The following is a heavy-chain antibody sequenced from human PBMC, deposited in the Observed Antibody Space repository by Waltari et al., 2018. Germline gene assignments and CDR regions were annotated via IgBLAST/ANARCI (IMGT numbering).Heavy chain of an antibody. CDR1: GGSISSYY. CDR2: IYYSGST. CDR3: ARGTVSGTFDY. D-gene: IGHD2-15*01. V-gene: IGHV4-59*01. J-gene: IGHJ4*02. Sequence: VQLQESGPGLVKPSETLSLTCTVSGGSISSYYWSWIRQPPGKGLEWIGYIYYSGSTNYNPSLKSRVTISVDTSKNQFSLKLSSVTAADTAVYYCARGTVSGTFDYWGQGTLVTVSS.